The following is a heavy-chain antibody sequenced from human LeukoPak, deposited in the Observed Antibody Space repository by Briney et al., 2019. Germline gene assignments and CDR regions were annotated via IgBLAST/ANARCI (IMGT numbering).Heavy chain of an antibody. Sequence: SETLSLTCSVSDVSINLFYWSWIRQTPGKGLEWIGYVHHSDASSYNPALRGRVTISMDTSENQFPLKMRSVSAADTAVYFCARVGSYDSSGYYFDYWGQGIQVTVSS. CDR2: VHHSDAS. CDR1: DVSINLFY. V-gene: IGHV4-59*01. CDR3: ARVGSYDSSGYYFDY. J-gene: IGHJ4*02. D-gene: IGHD3-22*01.